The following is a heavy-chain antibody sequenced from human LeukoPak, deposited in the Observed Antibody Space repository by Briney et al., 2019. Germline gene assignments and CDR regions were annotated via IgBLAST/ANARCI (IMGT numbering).Heavy chain of an antibody. Sequence: SETLSLTCTVSGGSISSYYWSWIRQPPGKGLEWIGYIYYSGSTNYNPSLKSRVTISVDTSKNHFSLRLSSVTAADTAVYYCARLGRDYYGSGSYLSVGPFDYWGQGTLVTVSS. J-gene: IGHJ4*02. CDR3: ARLGRDYYGSGSYLSVGPFDY. V-gene: IGHV4-59*08. CDR1: GGSISSYY. CDR2: IYYSGST. D-gene: IGHD3-10*01.